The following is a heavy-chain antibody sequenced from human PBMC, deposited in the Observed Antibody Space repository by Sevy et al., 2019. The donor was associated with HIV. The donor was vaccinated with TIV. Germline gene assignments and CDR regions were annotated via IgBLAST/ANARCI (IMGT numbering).Heavy chain of an antibody. CDR2: VYYSGST. CDR1: GGSIYSSSYY. CDR3: ARHRGYCSGSSCYHFEY. D-gene: IGHD2-15*01. V-gene: IGHV4-39*01. J-gene: IGHJ4*02. Sequence: SETLSLTCTVSGGSIYSSSYYWGWIRQPPGKGLEWIASVYYSGSTYYSPSLKSRVTMSVDTSKNQFSLKLSSVTAADTAVNYCARHRGYCSGSSCYHFEYWGQGTLVTVSS.